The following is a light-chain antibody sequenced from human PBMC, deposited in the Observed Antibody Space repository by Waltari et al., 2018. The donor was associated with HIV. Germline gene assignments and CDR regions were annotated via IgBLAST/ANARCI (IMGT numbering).Light chain of an antibody. V-gene: IGLV2-14*01. Sequence: QSALTQPASVSGSPGQSITISCTGTSSDVGGYNYVSWYQQHPGKAPKLMIYEVTNRPSGVSSRFSGSKSGITASLTISGLQAEDEAAYYCNSYPSSSTLGVFGGGTKLTVL. CDR2: EVT. CDR1: SSDVGGYNY. J-gene: IGLJ2*01. CDR3: NSYPSSSTLGV.